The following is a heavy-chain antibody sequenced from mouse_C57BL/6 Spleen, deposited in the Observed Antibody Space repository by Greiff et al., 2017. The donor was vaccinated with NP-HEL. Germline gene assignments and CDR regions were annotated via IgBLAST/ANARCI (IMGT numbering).Heavy chain of an antibody. CDR2: IHPNSGST. J-gene: IGHJ3*01. V-gene: IGHV1-64*01. CDR3: ARCDYDAWFAY. CDR1: GYTFTSYW. D-gene: IGHD2-4*01. Sequence: QVRLQQPGAELVKPGASVKLSCKASGYTFTSYWMHWVKQRPGQGLEWIGMIHPNSGSTNYNEKFKSKATLTVDKSSSTAYMQLSSLTSEDSAVYYCARCDYDAWFAYWGQGTLVTVSA.